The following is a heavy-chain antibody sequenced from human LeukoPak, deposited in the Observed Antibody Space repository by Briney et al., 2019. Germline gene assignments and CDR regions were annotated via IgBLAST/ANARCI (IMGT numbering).Heavy chain of an antibody. V-gene: IGHV3-48*04. CDR2: ISSSGSTI. CDR1: GFTFSNAW. CDR3: ASLAAATVDY. J-gene: IGHJ4*02. D-gene: IGHD2-15*01. Sequence: GGSLRLSCAASGFTFSNAWMNWVRQAPGKGLEWVSYISSSGSTIYYADSVKGRFTISRDNAKNPLYLQMNSLRAEDTAVYYCASLAAATVDYWGQGTLVTVSS.